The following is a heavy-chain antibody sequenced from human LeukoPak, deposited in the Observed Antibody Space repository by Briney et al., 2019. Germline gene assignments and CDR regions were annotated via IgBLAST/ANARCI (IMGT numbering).Heavy chain of an antibody. Sequence: GGSRRLSCAASGFTFSYYAMSWVRQAPGKGLEWVSAISGSGGSTYYADSVKGRFTISRDNSNNTLYLQMSSLRAGDTAVYYCARHTGSTWSTGYWGQGTLVTVSS. D-gene: IGHD6-13*01. J-gene: IGHJ4*02. CDR3: ARHTGSTWSTGY. CDR1: GFTFSYYA. V-gene: IGHV3-23*01. CDR2: ISGSGGST.